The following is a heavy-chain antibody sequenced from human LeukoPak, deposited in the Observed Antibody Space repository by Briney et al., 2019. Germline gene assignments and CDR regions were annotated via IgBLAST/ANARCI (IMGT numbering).Heavy chain of an antibody. V-gene: IGHV2-70*11. J-gene: IGHJ4*02. Sequence: ESGPALVKPTQTLTLTCTFSGFSLSTSGMCVSWIRQPPGKALEWLARIDWDDDKYYSTSLKTRLTISKDTSKNQVVLTMTNMDPVDTATYYCARQRGDYYDSSGYYYYFDYWGQGTLVTVSS. CDR1: GFSLSTSGMC. CDR3: ARQRGDYYDSSGYYYYFDY. D-gene: IGHD3-22*01. CDR2: IDWDDDK.